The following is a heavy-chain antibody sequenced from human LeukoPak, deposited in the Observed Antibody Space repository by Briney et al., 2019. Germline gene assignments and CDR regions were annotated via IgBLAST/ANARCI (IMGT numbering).Heavy chain of an antibody. V-gene: IGHV4-34*01. D-gene: IGHD4-17*01. CDR2: INHFGST. CDR1: GASFSGYY. Sequence: MPSETLSLTCAVYGASFSGYYWSWIRQPPGKGLEWIREINHFGSTNYNPSLKSPVTISVDTSRNQFSLKLSSVTAADTAVYYCASLWYGDYQGEFAWGQGTLVTVSS. CDR3: ASLWYGDYQGEFA. J-gene: IGHJ5*02.